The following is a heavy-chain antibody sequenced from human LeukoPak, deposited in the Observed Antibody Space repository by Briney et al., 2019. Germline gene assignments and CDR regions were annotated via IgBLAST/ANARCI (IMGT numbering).Heavy chain of an antibody. CDR3: ARTFSFWGSYFDY. Sequence: PGGSLRLSCAASGFTFSSYSMNWVRQAPGKGLEWVSSISSSSSYIYYADSVKGRFTISRDNAKNSLYLQMNSLRAEDTAVYFCARTFSFWGSYFDYWGQGTPVTVSS. J-gene: IGHJ4*02. D-gene: IGHD3-16*01. CDR1: GFTFSSYS. V-gene: IGHV3-21*04. CDR2: ISSSSSYI.